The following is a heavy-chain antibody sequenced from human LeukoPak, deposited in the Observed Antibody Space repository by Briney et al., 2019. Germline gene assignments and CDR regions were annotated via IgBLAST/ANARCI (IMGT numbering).Heavy chain of an antibody. J-gene: IGHJ4*02. CDR3: AKDPTPLLRYFDWSPSGYFDY. CDR2: ISGSGGST. D-gene: IGHD3-9*01. Sequence: GGSLRLSCAASGFTFSSYAMSWVRQAPGKGLEWVSAISGSGGSTYYADSVKGRFTISRDNSKNTLYLQMNSLRAEDTAVYYCAKDPTPLLRYFDWSPSGYFDYWGQGTLVTVSS. CDR1: GFTFSSYA. V-gene: IGHV3-23*01.